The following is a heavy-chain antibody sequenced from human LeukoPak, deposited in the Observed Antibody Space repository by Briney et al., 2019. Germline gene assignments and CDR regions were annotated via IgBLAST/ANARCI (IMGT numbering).Heavy chain of an antibody. D-gene: IGHD2-21*01. CDR3: ARSLSVAGIDY. CDR1: GYSISNGRY. J-gene: IGHJ4*02. Sequence: SESLSLTCGVFGYSISNGRYWAWIRQPPGKGLEWLGSVFHDGSTYYSSSLKGRVTISVDTSKNQFSLKLRSVTATDTAIYYCARSLSVAGIDYWGQGTRVTVSS. V-gene: IGHV4-38-2*01. CDR2: VFHDGST.